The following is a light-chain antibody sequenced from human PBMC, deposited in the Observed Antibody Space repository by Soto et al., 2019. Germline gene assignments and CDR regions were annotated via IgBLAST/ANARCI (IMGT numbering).Light chain of an antibody. V-gene: IGLV7-46*01. CDR2: DTT. J-gene: IGLJ2*01. CDR3: LLSYSGTRV. CDR1: TGAVTSSHY. Sequence: QAVVTQEPSLTVSPGGTVTLTCGSSTGAVTSSHYPYWFQQKPGQAPRTLIYDTTNKHSWTPARFSGSLLGGKAALTLSGAQPEYEADYYCLLSYSGTRVFGGGTQLTVL.